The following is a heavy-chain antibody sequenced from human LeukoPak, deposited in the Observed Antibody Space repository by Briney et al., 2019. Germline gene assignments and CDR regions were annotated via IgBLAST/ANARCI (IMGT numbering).Heavy chain of an antibody. V-gene: IGHV3-23*01. CDR2: SSGGST. J-gene: IGHJ5*02. CDR3: AKDPVLSRPLGWFDP. CDR1: GFTFSSYA. Sequence: GGSLRLSCAASGFTFSSYAMSWVRQAPGKGLEWVSASSGGSTYYADSVKGRFTISRDNSKNTLCLQMNSLRAEDTAVYYCAKDPVLSRPLGWFDPWGQGTLVTVSS. D-gene: IGHD1-14*01.